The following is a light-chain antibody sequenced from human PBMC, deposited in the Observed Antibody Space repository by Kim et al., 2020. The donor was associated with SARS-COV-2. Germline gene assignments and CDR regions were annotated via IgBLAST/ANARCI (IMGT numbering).Light chain of an antibody. CDR2: GAS. CDR3: QQYYTTPIT. V-gene: IGKV4-1*01. Sequence: ATITCKSSQSVLSSSNNRNYLSWHQQKPGQPPRLLIYGASSRKSGVPDRFGGSVSGTDFTLTISSLQAEDVAVNYCQQYYTTPITFGQGTRLEIK. CDR1: QSVLSSSNNRNY. J-gene: IGKJ5*01.